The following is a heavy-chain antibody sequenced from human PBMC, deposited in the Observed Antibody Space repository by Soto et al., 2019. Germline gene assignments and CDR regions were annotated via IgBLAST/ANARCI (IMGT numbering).Heavy chain of an antibody. J-gene: IGHJ4*02. CDR2: INHSGST. Sequence: SETLSLTCAAYCGSFSGYYWSWIRQPPGKGLEWIGEINHSGSTNYNPSLKSRVTISVDTSKNQFSLKLSSVTAADTAVYYCARVTRFLEWSRTFDYWGQGTLVTVSS. CDR1: CGSFSGYY. CDR3: ARVTRFLEWSRTFDY. D-gene: IGHD3-3*01. V-gene: IGHV4-34*01.